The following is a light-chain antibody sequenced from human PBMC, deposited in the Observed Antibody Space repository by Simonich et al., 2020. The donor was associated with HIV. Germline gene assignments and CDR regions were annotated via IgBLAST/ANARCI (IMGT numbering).Light chain of an antibody. CDR2: AVR. CDR3: CSYAGSYTLV. Sequence: QSALTQPASVSGSPGQSITISCTGTSCDVGGYNYVSWYQQHPGKAPKLMIYAVRKRPSGVPDRFSGSKSGNTASLTISGLQAEDEADYYCCSYAGSYTLVFGGGTKLTVL. J-gene: IGLJ3*02. CDR1: SCDVGGYNY. V-gene: IGLV2-11*01.